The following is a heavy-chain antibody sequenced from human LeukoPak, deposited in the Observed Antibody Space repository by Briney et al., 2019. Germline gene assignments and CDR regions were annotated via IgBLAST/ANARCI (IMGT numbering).Heavy chain of an antibody. D-gene: IGHD2-15*01. CDR3: ARHGLSGGILDWFDP. CDR2: MFHSGST. V-gene: IGHV4-34*12. CDR1: GGSFSGYY. Sequence: KTSETLSLTCAVYGGSFSGYYWSWIRQPPGKGLEWIGSMFHSGSTYYNRSLKSRVTISVDTSKKQFSLKLSSVTAADTAVYYCARHGLSGGILDWFDPWGQGTLVTVSS. J-gene: IGHJ5*02.